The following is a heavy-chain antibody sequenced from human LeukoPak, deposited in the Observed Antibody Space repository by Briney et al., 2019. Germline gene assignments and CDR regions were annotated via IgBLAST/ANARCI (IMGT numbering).Heavy chain of an antibody. Sequence: ASVKVSCKASGYTFNSCGFSWVRQAPGQGLEWVGWISNYNGDTRYAQKLQGRVTMTTDTSTSTAYMELRSLRSDDTAVYYCARGATAMASNDYWGQGTLVTVSS. CDR2: ISNYNGDT. CDR1: GYTFNSCG. CDR3: ARGATAMASNDY. J-gene: IGHJ4*02. D-gene: IGHD5-18*01. V-gene: IGHV1-18*01.